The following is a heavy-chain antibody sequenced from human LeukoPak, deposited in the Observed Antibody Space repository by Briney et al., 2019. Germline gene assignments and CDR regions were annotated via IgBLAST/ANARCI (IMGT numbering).Heavy chain of an antibody. CDR3: ARGQANYYDSSGKNFDY. CDR1: GGSISSSSYY. V-gene: IGHV4-39*07. CDR2: IYYSGST. Sequence: KASETLSLTCTVSGGSISSSSYYWGWIRQPPGKGLEWIGSIYYSGSTYYNPSLKSRVTISVDTSKNQFSLKLSSVTAADTAVYYCARGQANYYDSSGKNFDYWGQGTLVTVSS. J-gene: IGHJ4*02. D-gene: IGHD3-22*01.